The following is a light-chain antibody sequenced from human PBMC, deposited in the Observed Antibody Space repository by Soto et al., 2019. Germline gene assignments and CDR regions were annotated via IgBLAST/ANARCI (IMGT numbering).Light chain of an antibody. CDR2: EVT. CDR1: SSDVGGYNY. J-gene: IGLJ1*01. CDR3: SSYTTSVRV. V-gene: IGLV2-8*01. Sequence: QSALTQPPSASXXPGQSVTISCTGTSSDVGGYNYVSWYQQYPGKAPKLLIYEVTKRPSGVPDRFSGSKSGNTASLTVSGLQIDDGADYYCSSYTTSVRVFGTGTKVTVL.